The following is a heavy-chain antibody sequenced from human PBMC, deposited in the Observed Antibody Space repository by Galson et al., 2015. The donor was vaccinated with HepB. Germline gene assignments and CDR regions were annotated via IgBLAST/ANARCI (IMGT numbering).Heavy chain of an antibody. V-gene: IGHV3-23*01. J-gene: IGHJ4*02. D-gene: IGHD3-10*01. CDR1: GFTFSSYA. CDR2: ISGSGGST. Sequence: SLRLSCAASGFTFSSYAMSWVRQAPGKGLEWVSAISGSGGSTYYADSVKGRFTISRDNSKNTLYLQMNSLRAEDTAVYYCAKAVMNYYGSGTYDYWGQGTLVTVSS. CDR3: AKAVMNYYGSGTYDY.